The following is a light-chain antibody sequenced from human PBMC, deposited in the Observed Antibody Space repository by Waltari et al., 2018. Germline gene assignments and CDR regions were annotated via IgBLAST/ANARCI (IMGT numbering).Light chain of an antibody. CDR2: GGS. Sequence: EVVMTQSPATLAMSPGERATLSCRASQYISSSLGWYHQKPGQVPRLLIYGGSTRATGIPARFSGSGSGTEYTLTISSLQSEDFGIYYCQQYTNWPYTFGQGTKLEIK. CDR1: QYISSS. CDR3: QQYTNWPYT. V-gene: IGKV3D-15*01. J-gene: IGKJ2*01.